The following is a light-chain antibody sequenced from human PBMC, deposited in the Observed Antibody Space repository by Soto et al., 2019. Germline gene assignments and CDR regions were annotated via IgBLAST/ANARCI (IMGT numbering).Light chain of an antibody. CDR1: SSNIGDNY. CDR2: RDT. V-gene: IGLV1-47*01. J-gene: IGLJ2*01. CDR3: AAWDDSLSGPV. Sequence: QSVVTQPPSASGTPGQRVTISCSGASSNIGDNYVYWYQQVPGTAPKLLIYRDTQRPSGVPDRFSGSKSGTSDSLAISGLRSEDEADYYCAAWDDSLSGPVFGGGTKLTVL.